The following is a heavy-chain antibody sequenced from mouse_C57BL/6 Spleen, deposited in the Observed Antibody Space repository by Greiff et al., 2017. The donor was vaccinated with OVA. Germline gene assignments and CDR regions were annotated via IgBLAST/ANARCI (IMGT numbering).Heavy chain of an antibody. CDR3: DGGKDSRSWFAY. CDR1: GFNFTDYY. J-gene: IGHJ3*01. Sequence: EVQLQQSGAELVKPGASVKLSCTASGFNFTDYYMHWVKQRPEQGLEWIGSIDPEDGETKYTPKFQGKATLTADTSSNTAYLQLSSLTSEDSAGYCCDGGKDSRSWFAYWGQGTLVTVSA. CDR2: IDPEDGET. D-gene: IGHD3-3*01. V-gene: IGHV14-2*01.